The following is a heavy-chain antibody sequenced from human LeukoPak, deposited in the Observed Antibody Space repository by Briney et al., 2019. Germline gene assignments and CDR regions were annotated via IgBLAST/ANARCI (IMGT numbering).Heavy chain of an antibody. Sequence: ASVKVSCKASGGTFSSYIITWVRQAPGQGLEWMGWISPYNGDTHYAQKFQDRVTMTTDTSTSTAYMDLRSLGFDDTAVYYCARDKAFLGYYDTSGYFQQWFDSWGQGTLVTVSS. D-gene: IGHD3-22*01. CDR2: ISPYNGDT. CDR1: GGTFSSYI. J-gene: IGHJ5*01. V-gene: IGHV1-18*01. CDR3: ARDKAFLGYYDTSGYFQQWFDS.